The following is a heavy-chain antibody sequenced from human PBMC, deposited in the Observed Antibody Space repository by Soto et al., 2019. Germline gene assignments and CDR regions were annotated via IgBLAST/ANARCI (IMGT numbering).Heavy chain of an antibody. Sequence: ASVKVSCKASGYTFTSYYMHWVRQAPGQGLEWMGIINPSGGSTSYAQKFQGRVTMTRDTSTSTVYMELSSLRSEDTAVYYCARVVNRFYGGNSADNWFDPWGQGTLVTVSS. CDR1: GYTFTSYY. D-gene: IGHD2-21*02. CDR3: ARVVNRFYGGNSADNWFDP. CDR2: INPSGGST. J-gene: IGHJ5*02. V-gene: IGHV1-46*01.